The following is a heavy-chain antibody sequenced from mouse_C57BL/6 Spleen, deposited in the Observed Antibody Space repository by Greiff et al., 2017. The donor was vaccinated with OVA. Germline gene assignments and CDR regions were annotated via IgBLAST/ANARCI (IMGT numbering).Heavy chain of an antibody. CDR2: IYPRSGNT. J-gene: IGHJ2*01. V-gene: IGHV1-81*01. CDR3: ARPMTGFDY. CDR1: GYTFTSYG. Sequence: VQRVESGAELVRPGASVKLSCKASGYTFTSYGISWVKQRTGQGLEWIGEIYPRSGNTYYNEKFKGKATLTADKSSSTAYMELRSLTSEDSAVYFCARPMTGFDYWGQGTTLTVSS.